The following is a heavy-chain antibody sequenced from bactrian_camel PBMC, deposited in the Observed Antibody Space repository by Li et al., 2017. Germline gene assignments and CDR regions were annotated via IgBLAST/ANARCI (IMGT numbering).Heavy chain of an antibody. CDR2: IGTRGMT. CDR1: GFTFSNYA. Sequence: VQLVESGGGLVQPGGSLRLSCAASGFTFSNYAMSWVRQAPGKGLEWVSGIGTRGMTYYSDSVKGRFTISRDNAKNTLYLQLNSLKTEDTAMYYCVKLPGAWDVGYWGQGTQVTVS. J-gene: IGHJ4*01. V-gene: IGHV3S10*01. CDR3: VKLPGAWDVGY.